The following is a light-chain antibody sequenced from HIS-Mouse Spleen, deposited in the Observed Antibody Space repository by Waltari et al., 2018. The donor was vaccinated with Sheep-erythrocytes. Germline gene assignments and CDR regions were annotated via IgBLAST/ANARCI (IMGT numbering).Light chain of an antibody. J-gene: IGKJ5*01. CDR1: QSLVYSDGNTY. V-gene: IGKV2-30*01. Sequence: DVVMTQSPLSLPVTLGQPASISCRSSQSLVYSDGNTYLNWFQHRPGHSPRRLIYKVSTRDSVVPDRFSGSGSGTDFTLKISRVEAEDVGVYYCMQGTHWPPITFGQGTRLEIK. CDR3: MQGTHWPPIT. CDR2: KVS.